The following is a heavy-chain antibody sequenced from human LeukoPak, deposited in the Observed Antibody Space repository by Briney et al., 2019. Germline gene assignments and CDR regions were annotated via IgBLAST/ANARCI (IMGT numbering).Heavy chain of an antibody. CDR3: AKDIVRGDCSSGSCYPLDP. J-gene: IGHJ5*02. V-gene: IGHV3-53*01. Sequence: GGSLRLSCAASGFIVSGIHMSWVRQAPGKGLEWVSVIYSGGSTYYADSVKGRFTISRDNSKNTLYLQMDSLRAEDTAVYYCAKDIVRGDCSSGSCYPLDPWGQGTLVTVSS. CDR1: GFIVSGIH. CDR2: IYSGGST. D-gene: IGHD2-15*01.